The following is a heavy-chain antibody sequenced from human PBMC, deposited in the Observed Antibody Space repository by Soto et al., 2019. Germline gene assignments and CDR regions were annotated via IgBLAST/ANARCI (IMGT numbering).Heavy chain of an antibody. J-gene: IGHJ6*02. V-gene: IGHV3-11*06. CDR2: ISSSSSYT. CDR3: AREARHYSSSCYEYYGMDV. D-gene: IGHD6-13*01. CDR1: GFTFSDYY. Sequence: QVQLVESGGGLVKPGGSLRLSCAASGFTFSDYYMSWIRQAPGKGLEWVSYISSSSSYTNYADSVKGRFTISRDNAKNSLYMQINSLRAEDTAVYYCAREARHYSSSCYEYYGMDVWGQGTTVTVSS.